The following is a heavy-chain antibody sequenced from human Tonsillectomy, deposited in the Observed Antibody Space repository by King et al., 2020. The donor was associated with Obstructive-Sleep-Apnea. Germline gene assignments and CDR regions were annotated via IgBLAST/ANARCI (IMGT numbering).Heavy chain of an antibody. CDR3: AREYVVVVTATDAFDI. D-gene: IGHD2-21*02. Sequence: QLVQSGGGVVQPGRSLRLSCAASGFTFSSYAMHWVRQAPGKGLEWVAVISYDGSNKYYADSVKGRFTISRDNSKNTLYLQMNSLRAEDTAVYYCAREYVVVVTATDAFDIWGQGTMVTVSS. CDR2: ISYDGSNK. CDR1: GFTFSSYA. J-gene: IGHJ3*02. V-gene: IGHV3-30-3*01.